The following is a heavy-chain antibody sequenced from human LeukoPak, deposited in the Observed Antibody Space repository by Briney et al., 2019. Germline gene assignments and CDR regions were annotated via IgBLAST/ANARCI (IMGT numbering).Heavy chain of an antibody. V-gene: IGHV4-59*08. CDR1: GDSINSYY. Sequence: SQTLSLTCTVSGDSINSYYWSWIRQPPGKGLEWIGYIYYSGSTKYNPSIKSRVTISVDTSKNQFSLKLSSVTAADTAVYYCARSLRGYRFATDYWGQGTLVTVSS. CDR3: ARSLRGYRFATDY. J-gene: IGHJ4*02. D-gene: IGHD5-18*01. CDR2: IYYSGST.